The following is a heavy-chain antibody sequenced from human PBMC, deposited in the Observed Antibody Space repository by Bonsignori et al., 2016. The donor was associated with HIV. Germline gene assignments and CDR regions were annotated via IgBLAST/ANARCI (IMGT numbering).Heavy chain of an antibody. J-gene: IGHJ5*02. V-gene: IGHV4-4*07. Sequence: GKGLEWIGRIYTSGSTNYNPSLKSRVTMSVDTSKNQFSLKLSSVTAADTAVYYCARVYSPYYYDSSGYYYNWFDPWGQGTLVTVSS. CDR3: ARVYSPYYYDSSGYYYNWFDP. D-gene: IGHD3-22*01. CDR2: IYTSGST.